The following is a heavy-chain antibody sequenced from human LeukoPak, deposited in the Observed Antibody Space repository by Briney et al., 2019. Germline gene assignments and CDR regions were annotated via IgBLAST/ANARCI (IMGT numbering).Heavy chain of an antibody. D-gene: IGHD3-22*01. Sequence: KPSETLSLTCNVSGGSVSSDSYYWSWIRQPPGKGLEWIGYIYYTGNTNYNPSLKSRVTISVDTSKNQFSLKLSSVTAADTAVYYCARYDSSGYAAVGAFDIWGQGTMVTVSS. CDR1: GGSVSSDSYY. CDR2: IYYTGNT. J-gene: IGHJ3*02. CDR3: ARYDSSGYAAVGAFDI. V-gene: IGHV4-61*01.